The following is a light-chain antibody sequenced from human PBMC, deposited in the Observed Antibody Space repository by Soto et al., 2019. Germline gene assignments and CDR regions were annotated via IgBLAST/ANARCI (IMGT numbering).Light chain of an antibody. CDR3: QQYNNWPPLT. CDR2: GES. Sequence: EIVMTQSPATLSVSPGERATLSCRASQSVSSNLAWYQQKPGQAPRLLIYGESTRATGITARFSGSGSETEFTLTISSLQSEDFAVYYCQQYNNWPPLTFGQGTKVEIK. J-gene: IGKJ1*01. CDR1: QSVSSN. V-gene: IGKV3-15*01.